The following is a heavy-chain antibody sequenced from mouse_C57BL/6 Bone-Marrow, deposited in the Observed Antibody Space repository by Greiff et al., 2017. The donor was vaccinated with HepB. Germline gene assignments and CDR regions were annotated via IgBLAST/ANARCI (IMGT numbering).Heavy chain of an antibody. V-gene: IGHV1-69*01. CDR2: IDPSDSYT. D-gene: IGHD2-14*01. J-gene: IGHJ2*01. CDR3: ARSEGYNYFDY. Sequence: QVQLQQSGAELARPGASVKLSCKASGYTFTSYWMHWVKQRPGQGLEWIGEIDPSDSYTNYNQKFKGKSTLTVDKSSSTAYMQLSSLTSEDSAVYYWARSEGYNYFDYWGQGTTLTVSS. CDR1: GYTFTSYW.